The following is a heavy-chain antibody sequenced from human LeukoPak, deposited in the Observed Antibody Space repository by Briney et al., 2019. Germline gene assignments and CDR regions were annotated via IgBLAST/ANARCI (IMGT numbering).Heavy chain of an antibody. CDR1: GASISSYY. D-gene: IGHD3-22*01. V-gene: IGHV4-59*01. Sequence: SETLSLTCTVSGASISSYYWSWIRQPPGKGLEWIGYIYYSGSTNYNPSLKSRVTISVDTSKNQFSLKLSSVTAADTAVYYCARFYYYDSSGSDAFYILGQGTMVTVSS. CDR3: ARFYYYDSSGSDAFYI. J-gene: IGHJ3*02. CDR2: IYYSGST.